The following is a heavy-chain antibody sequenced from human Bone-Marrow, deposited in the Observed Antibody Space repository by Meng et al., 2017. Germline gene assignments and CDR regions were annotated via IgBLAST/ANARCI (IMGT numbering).Heavy chain of an antibody. J-gene: IGHJ1*01. Sequence: SVKVSCKASGYTFTSYGISWVRQAPGQGLEWMGGIIPIFGTANYAQKFQGRVTITADESTSTAYMELSSLRSEDTAVYYCARNRRYYDSSGYYSTEYFQHWGQGTLVTVSS. CDR1: GYTFTSYG. D-gene: IGHD3-22*01. V-gene: IGHV1-69*13. CDR3: ARNRRYYDSSGYYSTEYFQH. CDR2: IIPIFGTA.